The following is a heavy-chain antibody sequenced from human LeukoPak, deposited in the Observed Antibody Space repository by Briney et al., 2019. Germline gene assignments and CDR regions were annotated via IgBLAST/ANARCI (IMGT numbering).Heavy chain of an antibody. D-gene: IGHD5-18*01. CDR2: IYYSGST. V-gene: IGHV4-59*01. CDR1: GGSFSSYY. J-gene: IGHJ4*02. CDR3: ARMGDTAMVLEVDY. Sequence: SETLSLTCAVYGGSFSSYYWSWIRQPPGKGLEWIGYIYYSGSTNYNPSLKSRVTISVDTSKNQFSLKLSSVTAADTAVYYCARMGDTAMVLEVDYWGQGTLVTVSS.